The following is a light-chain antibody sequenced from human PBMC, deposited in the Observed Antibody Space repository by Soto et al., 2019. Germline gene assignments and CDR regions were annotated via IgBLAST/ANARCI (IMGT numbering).Light chain of an antibody. CDR1: SSDVGAYNY. CDR3: SSYAGSDVFV. V-gene: IGLV2-8*01. J-gene: IGLJ1*01. CDR2: EVS. Sequence: SVLTQPPSASGSPGQSVAISCTGTSSDVGAYNYVAWYQQHPGKVPKLMIYEVSKRPSGVPDRFSGSKSGNTASLTVSGLQADDEADYYCSSYAGSDVFVFGTGTKVTAL.